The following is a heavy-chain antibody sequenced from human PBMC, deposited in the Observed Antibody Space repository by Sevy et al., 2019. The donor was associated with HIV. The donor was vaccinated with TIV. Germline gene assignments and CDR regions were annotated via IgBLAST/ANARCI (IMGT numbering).Heavy chain of an antibody. CDR1: GFTFSDYG. CDR3: ARESRGSLEGFDI. V-gene: IGHV3-74*01. CDR2: INSDGNYR. Sequence: GGSLRLSCTASGFTFSDYGMHWVRQAPGKGLVWVSRINSDGNYRSYVESVEGRFTISRDNAQNTLFLQMSSLRVEDTAVYYCARESRGSLEGFDIWGQGTMVTVSS. J-gene: IGHJ3*02. D-gene: IGHD1-26*01.